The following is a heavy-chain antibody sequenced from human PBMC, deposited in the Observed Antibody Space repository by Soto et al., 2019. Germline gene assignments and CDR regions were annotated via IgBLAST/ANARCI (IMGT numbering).Heavy chain of an antibody. V-gene: IGHV4-4*07. D-gene: IGHD2-15*01. CDR2: IYTSGST. CDR1: GGSISSYY. CDR3: AKLYCSGGSCSDY. J-gene: IGHJ4*02. Sequence: QVQLQESGPGLVKPSETLSLTCTVSGGSISSYYLSWIRQPAGKGLEWIGRIYTSGSTNYNPSLKSRVTMSVDTSKNQFSLKLSSVTAADTAVYYCAKLYCSGGSCSDYWGQGTLVTVSS.